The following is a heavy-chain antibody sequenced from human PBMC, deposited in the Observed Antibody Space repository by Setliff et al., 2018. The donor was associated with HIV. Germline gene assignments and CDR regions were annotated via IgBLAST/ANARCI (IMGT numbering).Heavy chain of an antibody. Sequence: GASVKVSCKASGYSFTDYYIHRVRQAPGQGLEWMGWINPKSDGTKYAQKFQGWITMTRDTSISTAYMELSRLRSDDTAVYYCARGMDYYDTSGYYQYYFDYWGQGTLGTVS. D-gene: IGHD3-22*01. J-gene: IGHJ4*02. V-gene: IGHV1-2*04. CDR1: GYSFTDYY. CDR2: INPKSDGT. CDR3: ARGMDYYDTSGYYQYYFDY.